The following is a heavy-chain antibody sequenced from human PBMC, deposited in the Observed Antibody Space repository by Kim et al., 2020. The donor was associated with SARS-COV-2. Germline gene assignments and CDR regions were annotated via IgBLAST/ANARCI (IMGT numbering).Heavy chain of an antibody. CDR3: ARGLYCSSTNCFVPYYYYYMDV. J-gene: IGHJ6*03. D-gene: IGHD2-2*01. Sequence: SETLSLTCTVSGGSVSSGGYYWNWIRQQPGKGLEWIGNIYVSGSTYHNPSLKSRVTISVDTSKNHFSLKLRSVTAADTAVYYCARGLYCSSTNCFVPYYYYYMDVWGKGTTVTVSS. CDR2: IYVSGST. V-gene: IGHV4-31*03. CDR1: GGSVSSGGYY.